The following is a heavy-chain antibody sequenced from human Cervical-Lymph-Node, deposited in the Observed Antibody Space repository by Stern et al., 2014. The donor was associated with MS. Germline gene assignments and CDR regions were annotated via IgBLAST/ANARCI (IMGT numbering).Heavy chain of an antibody. CDR3: AREGGNTAEYFQH. J-gene: IGHJ1*01. D-gene: IGHD4-23*01. V-gene: IGHV3-33*01. CDR2: IWDAGSNR. CDR1: GFTFSSSG. Sequence: VQLVESGGGVVQPGRSLRLSCAASGFTFSSSGMHWVRQAPGKGLEWLAIIWDAGSNRYYADSVKGRFTISRDNSKNTLYLQMNSLRADDTAVYYCAREGGNTAEYFQHWGQGTLVTVSS.